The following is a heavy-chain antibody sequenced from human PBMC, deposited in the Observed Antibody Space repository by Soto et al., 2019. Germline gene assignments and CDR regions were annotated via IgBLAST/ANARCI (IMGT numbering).Heavy chain of an antibody. CDR1: GYTFTSYA. CDR2: INAGNGNT. J-gene: IGHJ4*02. V-gene: IGHV1-3*01. CDR3: AREWVVGGEFDY. D-gene: IGHD2-15*01. Sequence: QVPLVQSGAEVKKPGASVKVSCKASGYTFTSYAMHWVRQAPGQRLEWMEWINAGNGNTKYSQKFQGRVTITRDTSASKAYMELSSLRSEDTAVYYCAREWVVGGEFDYWGQGTLVTVSS.